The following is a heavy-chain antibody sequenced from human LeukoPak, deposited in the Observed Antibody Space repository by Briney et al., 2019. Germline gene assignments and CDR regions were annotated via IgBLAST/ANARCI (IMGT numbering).Heavy chain of an antibody. D-gene: IGHD3-9*01. CDR1: GYTFTIYG. CDR3: ARGDLRYFDWLNAFDY. V-gene: IGHV1-18*01. CDR2: ISAYNGNT. J-gene: IGHJ4*02. Sequence: ASVKVSCKASGYTFTIYGISWVRQAPGQGLEWMGWISAYNGNTNYAQKLQGRVTMTTDTSTSTAYMELRSLRSDDTAVYYCARGDLRYFDWLNAFDYWGQGTLVTVSS.